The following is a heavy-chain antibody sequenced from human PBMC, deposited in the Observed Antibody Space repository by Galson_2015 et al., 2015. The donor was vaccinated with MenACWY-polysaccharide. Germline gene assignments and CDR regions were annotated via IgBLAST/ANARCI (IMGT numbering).Heavy chain of an antibody. Sequence: SLRLSCAASGLSFSGYGMHWVRQAPGKGLEWVAVIQDGGGNKEYVDSVKGRFTISRDTSKNILYLEMNSLRAEDMAVYYCAREGSRIAFHAFDVWGRGTMVTVSS. J-gene: IGHJ3*01. CDR1: GLSFSGYG. V-gene: IGHV3-33*01. CDR3: AREGSRIAFHAFDV. CDR2: IQDGGGNK. D-gene: IGHD2-15*01.